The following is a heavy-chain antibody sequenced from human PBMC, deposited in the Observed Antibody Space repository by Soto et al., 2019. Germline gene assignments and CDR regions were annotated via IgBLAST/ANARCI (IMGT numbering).Heavy chain of an antibody. CDR1: GGSFSGYY. V-gene: IGHV4-34*01. CDR3: ARGYSKYSSSSGVDY. Sequence: QVQLQQWGAGLLKPSETLSLTCAVYGGSFSGYYWSWIRQPPGKGRGWIGEINHSGSTNYNPSLKRRVTTSVATSKNQSSLKLSSVTAADTAVYYCARGYSKYSSSSGVDYWGQGTLVTVSS. D-gene: IGHD6-6*01. CDR2: INHSGST. J-gene: IGHJ4*02.